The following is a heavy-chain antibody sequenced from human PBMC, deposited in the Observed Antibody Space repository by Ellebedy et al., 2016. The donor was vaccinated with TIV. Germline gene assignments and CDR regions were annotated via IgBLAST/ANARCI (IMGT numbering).Heavy chain of an antibody. J-gene: IGHJ3*02. Sequence: PGGSLRLSCAASGFTASGFTFSSYAMAWVRQAPGKGLEWVSAISGSGGATYYADSVKGRFTISRDNSKNTLFLQMNSLRAEDTAVYYCAKGLGCSGGDCYSGHAFDIWGQGTMVTASS. CDR2: ISGSGGAT. V-gene: IGHV3-23*01. D-gene: IGHD2-15*01. CDR3: AKGLGCSGGDCYSGHAFDI. CDR1: GFTFSSYA.